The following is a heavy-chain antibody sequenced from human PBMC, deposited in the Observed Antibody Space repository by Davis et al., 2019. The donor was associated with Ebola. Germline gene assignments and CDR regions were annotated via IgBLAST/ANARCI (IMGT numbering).Heavy chain of an antibody. CDR1: GFSFRSYG. CDR3: AKDPQEYSYGRFDF. V-gene: IGHV3-30*18. J-gene: IGHJ5*01. Sequence: GESLKISCVVSGFSFRSYGMHWVRQAPGKGLEWVAVISFDGSNKYYADSVKGRLTISRDNSRNTLYLQMNSRRAEDTAMYYCAKDPQEYSYGRFDFWGQGTLVTVSA. CDR2: ISFDGSNK. D-gene: IGHD5-18*01.